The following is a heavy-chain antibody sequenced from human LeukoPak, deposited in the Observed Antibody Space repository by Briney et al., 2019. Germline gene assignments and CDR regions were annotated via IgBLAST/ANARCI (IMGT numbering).Heavy chain of an antibody. J-gene: IGHJ5*02. V-gene: IGHV4-39*07. D-gene: IGHD6-19*01. CDR1: SASISSSPYF. CDR2: ISYTGTT. Sequence: PSETLSLTCTVSSASISSSPYFWAWIRQSPGKGLEWVGTISYTGTTYYNPSLKSRVTISVDTSKNQFSLKLSSVTAADTAVYYCARRGIAVAGRIRRWFDPWGQGTLVTVSS. CDR3: ARRGIAVAGRIRRWFDP.